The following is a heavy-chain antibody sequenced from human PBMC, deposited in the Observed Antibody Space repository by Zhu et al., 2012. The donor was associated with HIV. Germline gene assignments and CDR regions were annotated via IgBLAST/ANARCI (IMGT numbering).Heavy chain of an antibody. D-gene: IGHD6-6*01. CDR1: GASFNDYY. CDR2: INHNGAT. V-gene: IGHV4-34*02. Sequence: QVHLEQWGAGQVRTSETLSLTCAVYGASFNDYYWSWIRQSPGKGLEWIGEINHNGATTYTTSLKSRVTMAVDTSKSQFSLKLRSVSAADAATYFCVGQSSHFGFWGQGTPVYRLV. CDR3: VGQSSHFGF. J-gene: IGHJ4*02.